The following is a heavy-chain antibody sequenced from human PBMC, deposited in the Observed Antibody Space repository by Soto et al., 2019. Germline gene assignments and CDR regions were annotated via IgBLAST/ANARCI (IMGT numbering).Heavy chain of an antibody. D-gene: IGHD5-18*01. CDR3: AKSPRYSYGYRGLDY. Sequence: QVQLVESGGGVVQPGRSLRLSCAASGFTFSSYGMHWVRQAPGKGLEWVAVISYDGSNKYYADSVKGRFTISRDNSKNTLNLQMNSLRAEDTAVYYCAKSPRYSYGYRGLDYWGQGTLVTVSS. CDR2: ISYDGSNK. J-gene: IGHJ4*02. CDR1: GFTFSSYG. V-gene: IGHV3-30*18.